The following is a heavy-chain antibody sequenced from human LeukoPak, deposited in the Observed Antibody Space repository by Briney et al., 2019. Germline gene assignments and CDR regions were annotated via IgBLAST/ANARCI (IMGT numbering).Heavy chain of an antibody. D-gene: IGHD3-10*01. CDR1: GGSISSSSYY. V-gene: IGHV4-39*07. Sequence: SETLSLTCTVSGGSISSSSYYWGWIRQPPGKGLEWIGSIYYSGSTYYNPSLKSRVTISVDTSKNQYSLKLSSVTAADTAVYYCARSDTMVRGVMAYNWFDPWGQGTLATVSS. J-gene: IGHJ5*02. CDR3: ARSDTMVRGVMAYNWFDP. CDR2: IYYSGST.